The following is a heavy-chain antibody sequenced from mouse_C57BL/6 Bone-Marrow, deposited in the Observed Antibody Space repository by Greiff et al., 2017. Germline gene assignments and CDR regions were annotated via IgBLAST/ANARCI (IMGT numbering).Heavy chain of an antibody. CDR1: GFNIKDDY. V-gene: IGHV14-4*01. CDR2: IDPENGDT. CDR3: TRAYYSNCHYAMDY. J-gene: IGHJ4*01. Sequence: DVQLQESGAELVRPGASVKLSCTASGFNIKDDYMHWVKQRPEQGLEWIGWIDPENGDTEYASKFQGKATITADPSSNTAYLQLSSLTSEDTAVYYCTRAYYSNCHYAMDYWGQGTSVTVSS. D-gene: IGHD2-5*01.